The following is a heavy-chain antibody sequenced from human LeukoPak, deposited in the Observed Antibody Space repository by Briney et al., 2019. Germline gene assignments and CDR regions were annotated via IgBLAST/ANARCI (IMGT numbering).Heavy chain of an antibody. CDR1: GYTFTSYD. Sequence: GASVKVSCKASGYTFTSYDINWVRQATGQGLEWMGWMNPNSGNTGYAQKFQGRVTMTRNTSISTAYMELSSLRSEDTAVYYCARRDEAFNWFDPWGQGTLVTVSS. V-gene: IGHV1-8*02. CDR2: MNPNSGNT. CDR3: ARRDEAFNWFDP. J-gene: IGHJ5*02.